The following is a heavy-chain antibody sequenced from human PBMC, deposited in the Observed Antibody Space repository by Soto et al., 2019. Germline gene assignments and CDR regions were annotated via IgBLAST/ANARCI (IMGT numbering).Heavy chain of an antibody. CDR2: ISAYNGNT. CDR1: GYTFTSYG. J-gene: IGHJ4*02. V-gene: IGHV1-18*01. D-gene: IGHD3-22*01. Sequence: GASVKVSCKASGYTFTSYGISSVRQAPGQGLEWMGWISAYNGNTNYAQKLQGRVTMTTDTSTSTAYMELRSLRSDDTAVYYCARFTDYYDSSGSLGYWGQGTLVTVSS. CDR3: ARFTDYYDSSGSLGY.